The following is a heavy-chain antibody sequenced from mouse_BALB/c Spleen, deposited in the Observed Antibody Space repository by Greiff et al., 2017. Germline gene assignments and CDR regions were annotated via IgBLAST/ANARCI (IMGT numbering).Heavy chain of an antibody. D-gene: IGHD2-4*01. J-gene: IGHJ3*01. CDR3: ARDNYDEEWFAY. CDR2: IWAGGST. CDR1: GFSLTSYG. Sequence: QVQLQQSGPGLVAPSQSLSITCTVSGFSLTSYGVHWVRQPPGKGLEWLGVIWAGGSTNYNSALMSRLSISKDNSKSQVFLKMNSLQTDDTAMYYCARDNYDEEWFAYWGQGTLVTVSA. V-gene: IGHV2-9*02.